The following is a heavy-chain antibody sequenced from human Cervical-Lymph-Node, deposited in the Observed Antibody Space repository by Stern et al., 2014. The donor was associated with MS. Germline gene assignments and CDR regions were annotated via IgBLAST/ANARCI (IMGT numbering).Heavy chain of an antibody. D-gene: IGHD1-14*01. J-gene: IGHJ5*02. V-gene: IGHV1-2*02. Sequence: QVQLVQSGAEVKKTGASVKVSCKASGYSFTGYYMHWVRQAPGQGLEWMGWIKPGDGISRCAQKVQGRVTMTADTSITTAYMELNNLKSDDTAVYYCTKSSTVITAPVGWFDPWGQGTLVAVS. CDR3: TKSSTVITAPVGWFDP. CDR2: IKPGDGIS. CDR1: GYSFTGYY.